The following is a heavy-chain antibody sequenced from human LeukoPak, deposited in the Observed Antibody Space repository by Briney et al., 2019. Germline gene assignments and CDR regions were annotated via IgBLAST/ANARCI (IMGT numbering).Heavy chain of an antibody. CDR3: AKGDVEYSSSWPDY. CDR1: GLTFSSYA. V-gene: IGHV3-23*01. CDR2: ISGSGGST. Sequence: GGSLRLSCAASGLTFSSYAMSWVRQAPGKGLEWGSAISGSGGSTYYADSVKGRFTISRDNSKNTLYLQMNSLRAEDTAVYYCAKGDVEYSSSWPDYWGQGTLVTVSS. D-gene: IGHD6-13*01. J-gene: IGHJ4*02.